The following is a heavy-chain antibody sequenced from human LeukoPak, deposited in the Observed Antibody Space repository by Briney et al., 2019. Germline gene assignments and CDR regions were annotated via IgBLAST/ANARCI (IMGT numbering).Heavy chain of an antibody. CDR2: IYYSGST. Sequence: SETLSLTCTVSGGSISSSTYYWGWIRQPPGKGLEWIGSIYYSGSTYYNPSLKSRVTISVDTSKNQFSLKLSSVTAADTAVYNCARYSSSSGYWGQGTLVTVSS. CDR1: GGSISSSTYY. J-gene: IGHJ4*02. V-gene: IGHV4-39*01. D-gene: IGHD6-6*01. CDR3: ARYSSSSGY.